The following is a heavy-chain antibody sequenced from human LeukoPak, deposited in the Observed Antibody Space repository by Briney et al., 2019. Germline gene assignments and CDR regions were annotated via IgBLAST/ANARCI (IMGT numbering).Heavy chain of an antibody. Sequence: GGSLRLSCAVSGFTFSSYVMSWVRQAPGKGLEWVSAISGSGGSTYYADSVKGRFTISRDNARNSLYLQMNTLRAEDTAVYSCARGADGVSSNSRGWFDPWGQGTLVTVSS. CDR1: GFTFSSYV. CDR3: ARGADGVSSNSRGWFDP. D-gene: IGHD2-15*01. V-gene: IGHV3-23*01. CDR2: ISGSGGST. J-gene: IGHJ5*02.